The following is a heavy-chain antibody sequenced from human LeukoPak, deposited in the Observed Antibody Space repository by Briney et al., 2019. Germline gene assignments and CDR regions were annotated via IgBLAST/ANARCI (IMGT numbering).Heavy chain of an antibody. D-gene: IGHD5-24*01. Sequence: SETLSLTCAVYGGSFGGYYWSWIRQPPGKGLEWIGEINHSGSTNYNPSLKSRVTISVDTSKNQSSLKLSSVTAADTAVYYCARGRIAGYNRYYFDYWGQGTLVTVSS. CDR3: ARGRIAGYNRYYFDY. J-gene: IGHJ4*02. CDR1: GGSFGGYY. V-gene: IGHV4-34*01. CDR2: INHSGST.